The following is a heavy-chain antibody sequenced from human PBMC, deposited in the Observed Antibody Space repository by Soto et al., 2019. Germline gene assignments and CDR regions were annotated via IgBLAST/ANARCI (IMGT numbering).Heavy chain of an antibody. J-gene: IGHJ5*02. V-gene: IGHV1-2*02. Sequence: ASVKVSCKASGYTFTGYYMHWVRQAPGQGIEWMGWINPKSGGKNYAQKFQGRATMTRDTSISTAYMERSRLRSDDTAVYYCARGLIVVVPAATWDWFDPWGQGTLVTVS. CDR3: ARGLIVVVPAATWDWFDP. CDR2: INPKSGGK. CDR1: GYTFTGYY. D-gene: IGHD2-2*01.